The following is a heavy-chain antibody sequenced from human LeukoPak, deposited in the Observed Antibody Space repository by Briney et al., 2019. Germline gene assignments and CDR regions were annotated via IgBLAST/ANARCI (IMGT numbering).Heavy chain of an antibody. CDR2: IYYSGST. CDR1: GGSISSSSYY. Sequence: SETLSLTCTVSGGSISSSSYYWGWIRQPPGKGLEWIGYIYYSGSTYYNPSLKSRVTISVDTSKNQFSLKLSSVTAADTAVYYCARASPPRGYSYGPSGYFDLWGRGTLVTVSS. D-gene: IGHD5-18*01. CDR3: ARASPPRGYSYGPSGYFDL. J-gene: IGHJ2*01. V-gene: IGHV4-30-4*08.